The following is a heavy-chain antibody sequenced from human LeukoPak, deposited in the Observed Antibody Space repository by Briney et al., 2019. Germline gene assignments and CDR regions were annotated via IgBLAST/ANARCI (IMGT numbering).Heavy chain of an antibody. Sequence: KPSETLSLTCAVYGGSFSGYYWSWIRQPPGKGLEWIGYIYYSGSTNYNPSLKSRVTISVDTSKNQFSLKLSSVTAADTAVYYCARSPPGIAAADFSWFDPWGQGTLVTVSS. D-gene: IGHD6-13*01. CDR1: GGSFSGYY. J-gene: IGHJ5*02. V-gene: IGHV4-59*01. CDR3: ARSPPGIAAADFSWFDP. CDR2: IYYSGST.